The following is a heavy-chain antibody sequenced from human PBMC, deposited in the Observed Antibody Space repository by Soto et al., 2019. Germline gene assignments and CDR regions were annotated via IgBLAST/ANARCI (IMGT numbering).Heavy chain of an antibody. CDR1: GYTFTNYT. CDR2: ISACNGNT. CDR3: ARDVGATLPEYYYYGMDV. V-gene: IGHV1-18*01. Sequence: GASVKVSCKASGYTFTNYTIHWVRQAPGQGLEWMGWISACNGNTNYAQKLQGRVTMTTDTSTSTAYMELRSLRSDDTAVYYCARDVGATLPEYYYYGMDVWGQGTTVTVSS. J-gene: IGHJ6*02. D-gene: IGHD1-26*01.